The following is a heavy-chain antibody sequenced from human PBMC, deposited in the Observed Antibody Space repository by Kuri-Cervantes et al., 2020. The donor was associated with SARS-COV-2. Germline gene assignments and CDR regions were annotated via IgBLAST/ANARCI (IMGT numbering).Heavy chain of an antibody. V-gene: IGHV1-18*01. D-gene: IGHD3-9*01. CDR1: GCTFSSYG. Sequence: ASVKVSCKASGCTFSSYGISWVRQAPGQGLEWMGWISAYNGNTNYAQKLQGRVTMTTDTSTDTAYMELRSLRSGDTAVYYCARDIPGGFDWLLRSDYYHYYMDVWGKGTTVTVSS. J-gene: IGHJ6*03. CDR3: ARDIPGGFDWLLRSDYYHYYMDV. CDR2: ISAYNGNT.